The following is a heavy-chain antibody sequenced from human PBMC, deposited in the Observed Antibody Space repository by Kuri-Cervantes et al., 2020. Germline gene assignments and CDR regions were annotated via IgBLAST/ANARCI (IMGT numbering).Heavy chain of an antibody. CDR2: IYPDDSDT. CDR1: GYSFTSYW. D-gene: IGHD1-26*01. CDR3: ARPGGSYEMYFDY. J-gene: IGHJ4*02. Sequence: GGSLRLSCKGSGYSFTSYWIGWVRQMPGKGLEWMGIIYPDDSDTRYSPSFQGQVTISADKSISTAYLEWSSLKASDTAMYYCARPGGSYEMYFDYWGQGTLVTVSS. V-gene: IGHV5-51*01.